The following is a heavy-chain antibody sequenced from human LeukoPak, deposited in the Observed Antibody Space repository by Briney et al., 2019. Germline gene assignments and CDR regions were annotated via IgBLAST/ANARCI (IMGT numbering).Heavy chain of an antibody. D-gene: IGHD6-19*01. CDR2: IYYSGST. V-gene: IGHV4-61*01. J-gene: IGHJ4*02. Sequence: SETLSLTCTVSGGSISSGSYYWSWIRQPPGKGLEWLGYIYYSGSTNYNPSLKSRVTISVDTSKNQLSLKLSSVTAADTAVYYCAGGDSSGWYRYYFDYWGQGTLVTVSS. CDR3: AGGDSSGWYRYYFDY. CDR1: GGSISSGSYY.